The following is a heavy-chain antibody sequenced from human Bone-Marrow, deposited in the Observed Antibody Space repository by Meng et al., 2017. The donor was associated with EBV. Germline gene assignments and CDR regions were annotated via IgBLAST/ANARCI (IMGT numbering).Heavy chain of an antibody. D-gene: IGHD3-10*01. CDR3: AKGSRGSGSRDYFDY. Sequence: EVQLVESGGGLVQPGGSLRLSCAASGFTFTSYGMNWVRQDPGKGLEWVSSISGSGGSTYYADSVKGRFTISRDNSKNTLYLQMNSLRAEDTAVYYCAKGSRGSGSRDYFDYWGRGTLVTVSS. V-gene: IGHV3-23*04. CDR2: ISGSGGST. J-gene: IGHJ4*02. CDR1: GFTFTSYG.